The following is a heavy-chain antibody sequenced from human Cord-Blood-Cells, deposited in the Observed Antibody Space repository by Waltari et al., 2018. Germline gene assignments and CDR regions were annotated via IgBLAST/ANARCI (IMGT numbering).Heavy chain of an antibody. Sequence: QVQLVQSGAEVKKPGSSVKVSCKAAGGTFSSYAISWVRQAPGQGLEWMREIIPILCTANYAQKFQGRVTITADESTSTAYMELSSLRSEDTAVYYCARRYSGYDSNRAFDIWGQGTMVTVSS. D-gene: IGHD5-12*01. V-gene: IGHV1-69*01. CDR2: IIPILCTA. J-gene: IGHJ3*02. CDR1: GGTFSSYA. CDR3: ARRYSGYDSNRAFDI.